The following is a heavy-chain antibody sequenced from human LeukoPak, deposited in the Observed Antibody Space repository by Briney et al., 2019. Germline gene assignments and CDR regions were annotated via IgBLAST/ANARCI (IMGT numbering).Heavy chain of an antibody. V-gene: IGHV3-23*01. CDR2: ISGSGGST. CDR1: GFTFSNAW. J-gene: IGHJ4*02. Sequence: GGSLRLSCAASGFTFSNAWMSWVRQAPGKGLEWVSAISGSGGSTYYADSVKGRFTISRDNSKNTLYLQMNSLRAEDTAVYYCAKSPLVATFDYWGQGTLVTVSS. CDR3: AKSPLVATFDY. D-gene: IGHD5-12*01.